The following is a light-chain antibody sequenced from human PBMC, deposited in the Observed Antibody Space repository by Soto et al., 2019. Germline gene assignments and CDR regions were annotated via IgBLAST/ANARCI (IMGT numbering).Light chain of an antibody. J-gene: IGKJ4*01. CDR2: GAS. CDR1: QSVSSSY. V-gene: IGKV3-20*01. Sequence: EIVLTQSPGTLTLSPGERATLSCRASQSVSSSYLAWYQHKPGQAPRLLIYGASSRATGIPDRFRGSGSGTDFTLTISRLEPEDLAVYYCHEYGSSLPTFGGGTKVEIK. CDR3: HEYGSSLPT.